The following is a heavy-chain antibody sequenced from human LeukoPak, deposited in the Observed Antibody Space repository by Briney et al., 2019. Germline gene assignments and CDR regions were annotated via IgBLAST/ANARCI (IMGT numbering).Heavy chain of an antibody. D-gene: IGHD1-26*01. CDR1: GGSISSYY. CDR3: ARDDSVGALDY. Sequence: SETLSLTCTVSGGSISSYYWSWIRQPAGKGLEWIGRIYTSGSTNYNPSINSRVTMSVDTSKNQFSLKLSSVTAADTAVYYCARDDSVGALDYWGQGTLVTVSS. CDR2: IYTSGST. V-gene: IGHV4-4*07. J-gene: IGHJ4*02.